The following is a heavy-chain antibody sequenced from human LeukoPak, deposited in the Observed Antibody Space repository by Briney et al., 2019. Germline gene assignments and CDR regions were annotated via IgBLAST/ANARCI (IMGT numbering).Heavy chain of an antibody. D-gene: IGHD1-26*01. Sequence: SSEKVSCKASGGTFSSYTISWVRQAPGQGLEWMGRIIPILGIANYAQKFQGRVTITADKSTSTAYMELSSLRSEDTAVYYCARDSGGSYYRSTPYWGQGTLVTVSS. CDR1: GGTFSSYT. CDR2: IIPILGIA. CDR3: ARDSGGSYYRSTPY. J-gene: IGHJ4*02. V-gene: IGHV1-69*04.